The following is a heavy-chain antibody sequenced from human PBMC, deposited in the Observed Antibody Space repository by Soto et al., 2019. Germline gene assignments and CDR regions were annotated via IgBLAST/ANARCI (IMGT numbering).Heavy chain of an antibody. Sequence: ASVKVSFKASGYTFTSYGISWVRQAPGQGLEWMGWISAYNGNTNYAQKLQGRVTMTTDTSTSTAYMELRSLRSDDTAVYYCARDHIVVVTGYFDYWGQGTLVTVSS. D-gene: IGHD2-21*02. CDR3: ARDHIVVVTGYFDY. CDR2: ISAYNGNT. J-gene: IGHJ4*02. CDR1: GYTFTSYG. V-gene: IGHV1-18*04.